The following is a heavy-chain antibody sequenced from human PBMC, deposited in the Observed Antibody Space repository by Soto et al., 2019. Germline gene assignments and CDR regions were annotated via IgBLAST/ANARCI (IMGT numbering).Heavy chain of an antibody. Sequence: QVQLVQSGAEVKKPGASVKVSCKASGYTFTSYAMHWVRQAPGQRLEWMGWINAGNGNTKYSQKFQGRVTITRDTSASTAYMELSSLRSEDTAVYYWARAFPYNWNRHFDYWGQGTLVTVSS. CDR2: INAGNGNT. D-gene: IGHD1-20*01. CDR3: ARAFPYNWNRHFDY. V-gene: IGHV1-3*01. CDR1: GYTFTSYA. J-gene: IGHJ4*02.